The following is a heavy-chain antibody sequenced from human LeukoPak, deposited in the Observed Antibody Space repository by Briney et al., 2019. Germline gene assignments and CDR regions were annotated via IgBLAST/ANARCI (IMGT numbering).Heavy chain of an antibody. CDR2: IRGSGNST. V-gene: IGHV3-23*01. CDR1: GFTFSTYV. D-gene: IGHD5-12*01. J-gene: IGHJ5*02. Sequence: PGGSLRLSCTASGFTFSTYVMSWVRQAPGKGLEWVSSIRGSGNSTYYADSVKGRFTISRDNSKNTLYLQMDSLSAEDTALYYCAKMVSGFLNWFDPWGQGTLVTVSS. CDR3: AKMVSGFLNWFDP.